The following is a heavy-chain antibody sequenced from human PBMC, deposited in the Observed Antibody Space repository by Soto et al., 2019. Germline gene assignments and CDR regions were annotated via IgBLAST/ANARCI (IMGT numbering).Heavy chain of an antibody. CDR3: ARDGTSIAAAGVDY. J-gene: IGHJ4*02. CDR1: GGTFSSYT. Sequence: VASVKVSCKASGGTFSSYTISWVRQAPGQGLEWMGRIIPILGIANYAQKFQGRVTITADKSTSTAYMELSSLRSEDTAVYYCARDGTSIAAAGVDYWGQGTLVTVSS. D-gene: IGHD6-13*01. V-gene: IGHV1-69*04. CDR2: IIPILGIA.